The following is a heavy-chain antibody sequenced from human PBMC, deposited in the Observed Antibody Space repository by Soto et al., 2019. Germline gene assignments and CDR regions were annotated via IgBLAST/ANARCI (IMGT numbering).Heavy chain of an antibody. CDR2: ISGLDTDI. CDR1: GFTFSSYA. V-gene: IGHV3-23*01. J-gene: IGHJ4*02. CDR3: AQAIVGPRGPFF. D-gene: IGHD1-26*01. Sequence: QPGGSLRLSCAASGFTFSSYAMAWFRQPPGKGLEWISQISGLDTDIKYADSVKGRFSISRDNSMNTLYLQMNSLRVEDTAVYYCAQAIVGPRGPFFWGQGTLVTVSS.